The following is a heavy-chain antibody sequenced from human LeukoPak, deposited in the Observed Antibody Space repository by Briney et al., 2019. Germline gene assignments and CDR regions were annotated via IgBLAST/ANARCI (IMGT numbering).Heavy chain of an antibody. CDR1: GFTFSSYA. Sequence: GGSLRLSCAASGFTFSSYAMSWVRQAPGNGLEWVSAISGSGGSTYSADSVKGRFTISRDNSKNTLYLQMNSLRAEDTAVYYCAKDGMYSSSSSYYFDYWGQGTLVTVSS. D-gene: IGHD6-6*01. CDR3: AKDGMYSSSSSYYFDY. V-gene: IGHV3-23*01. J-gene: IGHJ4*02. CDR2: ISGSGGST.